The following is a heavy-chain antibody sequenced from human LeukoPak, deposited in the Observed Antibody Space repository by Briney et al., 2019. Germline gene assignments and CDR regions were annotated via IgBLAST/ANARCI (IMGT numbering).Heavy chain of an antibody. CDR2: ISSSSSYI. J-gene: IGHJ5*02. Sequence: PGGSLRLPCAASGFTFSSYSMNWVRQAPGKGLEWVSSISSSSSYIYYADSVKGRFTISRDNAKNSLYLQMNSLRAEDTAVYYCARDSESGTTNWFDPWGQGTLVTVSS. CDR3: ARDSESGTTNWFDP. CDR1: GFTFSSYS. D-gene: IGHD1-7*01. V-gene: IGHV3-21*01.